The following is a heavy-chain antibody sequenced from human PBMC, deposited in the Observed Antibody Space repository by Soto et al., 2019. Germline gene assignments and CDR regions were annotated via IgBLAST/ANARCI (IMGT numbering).Heavy chain of an antibody. CDR3: AYSSIAARTYAFDI. D-gene: IGHD6-6*01. CDR2: IYYSGST. CDR1: GGSISSGGYS. Sequence: PSETLSLTCAVSGGSISSGGYSWSWNRQPPGKGLEWIGYIYYSGSTYYNPSLKSRVTISVDTSKNQFSLKLSSVTAADTAVYYCAYSSIAARTYAFDIWGQGTMVTVSS. J-gene: IGHJ3*02. V-gene: IGHV4-30-2*05.